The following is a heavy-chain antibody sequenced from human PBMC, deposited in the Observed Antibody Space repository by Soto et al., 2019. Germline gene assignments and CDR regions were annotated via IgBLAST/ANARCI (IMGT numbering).Heavy chain of an antibody. CDR2: TDTGGST. D-gene: IGHD3-16*01. J-gene: IGHJ4*02. Sequence: GGSLRLSCAASGFTFSDHYMSWIRQAPGKGLEWVSALTDTGGSTYYAASVKGRFTISRDNSRNTLFLQMDRLRVDDTAVYYCAKIKGAITFLHFDTWGQGTLVTVSS. CDR3: AKIKGAITFLHFDT. CDR1: GFTFSDHY. V-gene: IGHV3-53*01.